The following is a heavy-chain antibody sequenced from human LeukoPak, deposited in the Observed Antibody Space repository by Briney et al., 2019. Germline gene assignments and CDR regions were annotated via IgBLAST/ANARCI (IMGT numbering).Heavy chain of an antibody. D-gene: IGHD3-22*01. CDR3: FDSSGRPFDY. CDR2: ITGSGIRT. V-gene: IGHV3-23*01. CDR1: GFMSSSYA. Sequence: PGGSLRLSCAASGFMSSSYAMSWVRQAPGKGLEWVSGITGSGIRTYYADSVKGRFTISRDNSKNTLYLQMNSLKPEDTVVYYCFDSSGRPFDYWGQGTLVTVSS. J-gene: IGHJ4*02.